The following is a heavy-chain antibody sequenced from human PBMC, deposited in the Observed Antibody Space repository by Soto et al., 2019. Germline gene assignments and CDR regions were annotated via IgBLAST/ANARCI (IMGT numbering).Heavy chain of an antibody. Sequence: ASVKVSCKFSGYSFINYGMTWVRQAPGQGLEWMGWISGSNGATKYAQRFQDRVTLTTDTSTNTAYMELRSLRLDDTAVYYCARDSKWLIINGNWFDSWGQGTLVTVSS. CDR3: ARDSKWLIINGNWFDS. D-gene: IGHD5-12*01. J-gene: IGHJ5*01. CDR1: GYSFINYG. CDR2: ISGSNGAT. V-gene: IGHV1-18*04.